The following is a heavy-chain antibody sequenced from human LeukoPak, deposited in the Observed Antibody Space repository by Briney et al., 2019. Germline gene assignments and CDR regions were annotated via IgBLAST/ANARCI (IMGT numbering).Heavy chain of an antibody. V-gene: IGHV3-7*01. CDR3: ARTHSSGSYTGCFDY. D-gene: IGHD1-26*01. CDR1: GFTFSSYW. J-gene: IGHJ4*02. CDR2: IKQDGSEK. Sequence: GGSLRLSCAASGFTFSSYWMSWVRQAPGKGLEWVANIKQDGSEKYYVDSVKGRFTISRDNAKNSLYLQMNSLRAEDTAVYYCARTHSSGSYTGCFDYWGQGTLVTVSS.